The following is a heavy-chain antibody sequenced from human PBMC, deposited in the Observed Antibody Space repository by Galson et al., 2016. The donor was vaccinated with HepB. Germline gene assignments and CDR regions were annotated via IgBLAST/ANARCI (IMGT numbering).Heavy chain of an antibody. J-gene: IGHJ4*02. CDR3: ARDRYGSGWYSFDN. CDR1: GLPFSAYG. CDR2: IWSDGSVE. V-gene: IGHV3-33*01. Sequence: SLRLSCAASGLPFSAYGMHWVRQAPGQGLEWVAVIWSDGSVEYYADSVKGRFTISRDNSKNMLYLQMNSLRADDTAVYYFARDRYGSGWYSFDNWGQGTLVTVSS. D-gene: IGHD6-13*01.